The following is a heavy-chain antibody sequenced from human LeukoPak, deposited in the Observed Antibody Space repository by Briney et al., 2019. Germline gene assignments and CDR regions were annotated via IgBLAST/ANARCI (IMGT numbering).Heavy chain of an antibody. V-gene: IGHV1-2*02. J-gene: IGHJ3*02. CDR2: INPNSGAT. CDR3: ARDDEADGRGAYIDAFDI. CDR1: GYTFTGYY. Sequence: GASVTVSCKASGYTFTGYYMHWVRQAPGQGLEWMGWINPNSGATNYAQKIQGRVTMTRDTSISSAYMELSRLRSDDTAVYYCARDDEADGRGAYIDAFDIWGQGTMVTVSS. D-gene: IGHD3-10*01.